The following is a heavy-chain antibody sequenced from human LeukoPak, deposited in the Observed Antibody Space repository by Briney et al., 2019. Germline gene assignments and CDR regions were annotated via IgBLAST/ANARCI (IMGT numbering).Heavy chain of an antibody. V-gene: IGHV1-69*13. Sequence: SVKVSCKASGGTFSSYAISWVRQAPGQGLEWMGGIIPIFGTANYAQKLQGRVTITADESTSTAYMELSSLRAEDTAVYYCARASERWLHLSLVDYWGQGTLVTVSS. CDR1: GGTFSSYA. J-gene: IGHJ4*02. CDR3: ARASERWLHLSLVDY. D-gene: IGHD5-24*01. CDR2: IIPIFGTA.